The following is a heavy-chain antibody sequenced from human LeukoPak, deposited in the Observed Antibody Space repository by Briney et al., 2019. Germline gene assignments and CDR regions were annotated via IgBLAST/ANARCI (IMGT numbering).Heavy chain of an antibody. Sequence: GGSLRLSCAASGFTFSSYSMNWVRQAPGKGLEWVSYISSSSSTIYYADSVKGRFTISRDNAKNSLYLQMNSLRAEDTAVYYCATDCSGGSCYPIFDYWGQGTLVTV. D-gene: IGHD2-15*01. CDR3: ATDCSGGSCYPIFDY. V-gene: IGHV3-48*01. CDR2: ISSSSSTI. J-gene: IGHJ4*02. CDR1: GFTFSSYS.